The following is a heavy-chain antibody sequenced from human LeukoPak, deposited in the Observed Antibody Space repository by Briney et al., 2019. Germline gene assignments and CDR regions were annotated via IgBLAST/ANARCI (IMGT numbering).Heavy chain of an antibody. CDR3: AKDGSGYDSINWFDP. J-gene: IGHJ5*02. Sequence: PGGSLRLSCAASGFTFSDYYMSWIRQAPGKGLEWVSYISSSGSTIYYADSVKGRFTISRDNSKNTLYLQMNSLRAEDTAVYYCAKDGSGYDSINWFDPWGQGTLVTVSS. CDR2: ISSSGSTI. CDR1: GFTFSDYY. V-gene: IGHV3-11*01. D-gene: IGHD5-12*01.